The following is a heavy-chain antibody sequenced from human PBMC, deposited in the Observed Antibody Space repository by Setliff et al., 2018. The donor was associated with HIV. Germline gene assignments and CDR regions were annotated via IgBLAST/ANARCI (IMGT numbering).Heavy chain of an antibody. Sequence: ASVKVSCKASGYTFTGYYMHWVRQAPGQGLEWMGWINPNSGGTNYAQKFQGRVTMTRDTSISTAYMELSRLRSDDTAVYYCARVTADRTNYYYYMDVWDKGTTVTVSS. J-gene: IGHJ6*03. V-gene: IGHV1-2*02. CDR1: GYTFTGYY. CDR2: INPNSGGT. CDR3: ARVTADRTNYYYYMDV. D-gene: IGHD4-17*01.